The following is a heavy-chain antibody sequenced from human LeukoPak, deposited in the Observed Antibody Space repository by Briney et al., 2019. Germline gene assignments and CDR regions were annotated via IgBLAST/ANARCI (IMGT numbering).Heavy chain of an antibody. J-gene: IGHJ6*03. CDR3: ARGSYYDFWSGYYPTPYYYYYYMDV. V-gene: IGHV1-8*03. CDR1: GYTFTSYD. D-gene: IGHD3-3*01. CDR2: MNPNSGNT. Sequence: GASVKVSCKASGYTFTSYDINWVRQATGQGLEWMGWMNPNSGNTGYAQKFQGRVTITRNTSISTAYMELSSLRSEDTAVYYCARGSYYDFWSGYYPTPYYYYYYMDVWGKGTTVTVSS.